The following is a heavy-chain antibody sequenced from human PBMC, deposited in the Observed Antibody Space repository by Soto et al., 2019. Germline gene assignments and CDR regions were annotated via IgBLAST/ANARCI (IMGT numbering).Heavy chain of an antibody. V-gene: IGHV4-59*08. J-gene: IGHJ4*02. CDR1: GGSISSYY. Sequence: SETLSLTCTVSGGSISSYYWSWIRQPPGKGLEWIGYIYYSGSTNYNPSLKSRVTISVDTSKNQFSLKLSSVTAADTAVYYCARVGWSSDGPFDYWGQGTLVTVSS. CDR3: ARVGWSSDGPFDY. D-gene: IGHD6-25*01. CDR2: IYYSGST.